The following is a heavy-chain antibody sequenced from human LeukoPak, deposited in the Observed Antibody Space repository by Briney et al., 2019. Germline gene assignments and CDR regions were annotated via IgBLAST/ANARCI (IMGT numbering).Heavy chain of an antibody. D-gene: IGHD6-25*01. CDR3: ARPHSSGWHGVYDI. CDR2: FAYSGTT. V-gene: IGHV4-59*08. J-gene: IGHJ3*02. Sequence: SETLSLTCTVSDGSISSQYWSWIRQPPGKGLEWIGHFAYSGTTSYNASLKSRVTISVDTSKNQFSLTLTSVTAADTAVYYCARPHSSGWHGVYDIWGQGTMVTVSS. CDR1: DGSISSQY.